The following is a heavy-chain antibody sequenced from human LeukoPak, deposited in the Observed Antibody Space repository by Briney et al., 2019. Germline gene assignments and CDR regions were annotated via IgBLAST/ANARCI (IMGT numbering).Heavy chain of an antibody. D-gene: IGHD2-15*01. Sequence: GGSLRLSCAASGFTFSSYTMNWVRQAPGKGLEWVSSISSSSSYIYYADSVRGRLTISRDNAKNSLYLQMNSLRAEDTAVYYCARDPTPRYCSGGSCYTHYGMDVWGQGTTVTVSS. CDR1: GFTFSSYT. J-gene: IGHJ6*02. V-gene: IGHV3-21*01. CDR2: ISSSSSYI. CDR3: ARDPTPRYCSGGSCYTHYGMDV.